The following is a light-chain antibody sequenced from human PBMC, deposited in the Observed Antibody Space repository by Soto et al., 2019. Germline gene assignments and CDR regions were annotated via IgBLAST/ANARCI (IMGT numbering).Light chain of an antibody. CDR3: QQYNNWPLT. CDR2: GAS. Sequence: EIVLTQSPGTLSLSPGERATLSCWASQSVYIYLAWYQQKPGQSPRLLIYGASSRATGIPVRFSGSGSGTEFTLTISSLQSEDFAVYYCQQYNNWPLTFGQGTRLEIK. CDR1: QSVYIY. V-gene: IGKV3-15*01. J-gene: IGKJ5*01.